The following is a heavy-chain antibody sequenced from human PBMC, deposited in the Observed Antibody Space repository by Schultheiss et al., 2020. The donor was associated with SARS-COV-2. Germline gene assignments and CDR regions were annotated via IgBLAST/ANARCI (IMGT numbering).Heavy chain of an antibody. CDR3: AKDMALTYYYDSSGPEYGMDV. CDR1: GFTFDDYA. J-gene: IGHJ6*02. V-gene: IGHV3-9*01. Sequence: GGSLRLSCAASGFTFDDYAMHWVRQAPGKGLEWVSGISWNSGSIGYADSVKGRFTISRDNAKNSLYLQMNSLRAEDTALYYCAKDMALTYYYDSSGPEYGMDVWGQGTTVTVSS. D-gene: IGHD3-22*01. CDR2: ISWNSGSI.